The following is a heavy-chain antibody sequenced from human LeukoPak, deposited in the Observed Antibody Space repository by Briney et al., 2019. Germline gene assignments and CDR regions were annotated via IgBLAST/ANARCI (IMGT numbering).Heavy chain of an antibody. CDR3: ARGRHQCYCSGGSCYSDAFDI. V-gene: IGHV1-69*01. CDR2: IIPIFGTA. J-gene: IGHJ3*02. D-gene: IGHD2-15*01. Sequence: ASVKVSCKASGGTFSSYAISCVRQAPGQGLEWRGGIIPIFGTANYALKFQGRVTITADESTSTAYMELSSLSSEDTAVNYCARGRHQCYCSGGSCYSDAFDIWGQGPMVTVSS. CDR1: GGTFSSYA.